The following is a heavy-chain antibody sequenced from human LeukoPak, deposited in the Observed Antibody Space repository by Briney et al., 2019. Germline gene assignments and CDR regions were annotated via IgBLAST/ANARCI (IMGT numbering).Heavy chain of an antibody. CDR1: GFTFSSYA. D-gene: IGHD3-22*01. Sequence: PGGSLRLSCAASGFTFSSYAMSWVRQAPGKGLEWVSVIYSGGSTYYADSVRGRFTISRDNSKNTLYLQMNSLGAEDTAVYHCARVSYYDSSGYYFLSYVDYWGQGTLVTVSS. CDR2: IYSGGST. J-gene: IGHJ4*02. V-gene: IGHV3-53*01. CDR3: ARVSYYDSSGYYFLSYVDY.